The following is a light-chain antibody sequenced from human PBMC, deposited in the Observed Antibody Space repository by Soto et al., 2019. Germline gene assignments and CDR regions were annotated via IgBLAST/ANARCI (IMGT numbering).Light chain of an antibody. V-gene: IGKV1-39*01. CDR2: AAF. CDR3: QETFTTRYT. Sequence: DIQMTQSPSSLSASVGDRVTITCRASQGISRYLNWYQQKPGKAPKVLIYAAFNFESGVPSRFSGSGSGTGFSLAISSLQAGDCATYFCQETFTTRYTGGQGTKLEI. J-gene: IGKJ2*01. CDR1: QGISRY.